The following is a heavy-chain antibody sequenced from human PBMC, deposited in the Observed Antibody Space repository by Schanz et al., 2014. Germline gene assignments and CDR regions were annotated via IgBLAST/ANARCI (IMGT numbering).Heavy chain of an antibody. Sequence: QAQLVESGGGVVQPGRSLRLSCVASGFTFISYDIHWVRQAPGKGLEWVAATRYDGNNKYYVDSVKGRFTISRDNAKNSLFLQMNSLRAEDTGVYYCARGREVVAKIFDVWGQGTMVTVSS. D-gene: IGHD3-22*01. V-gene: IGHV3-33*01. CDR2: TRYDGNNK. CDR1: GFTFISYD. CDR3: ARGREVVAKIFDV. J-gene: IGHJ3*01.